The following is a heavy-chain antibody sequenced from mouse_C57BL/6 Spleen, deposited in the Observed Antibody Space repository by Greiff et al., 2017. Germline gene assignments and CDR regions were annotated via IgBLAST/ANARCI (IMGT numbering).Heavy chain of an antibody. V-gene: IGHV1-69*01. CDR1: GYTFTSYW. Sequence: QVQLKQPGAELVMPGASVKLSCKASGYTFTSYWMHWVKQRPGQGLEWIGEIDPSDSYTNYNQKFKGKSTLTVDKSSSTAYMQLSSLTSEDSAVYYCARRGSLLRSPFDYWGQGTTRTVSS. CDR2: IDPSDSYT. D-gene: IGHD1-1*01. CDR3: ARRGSLLRSPFDY. J-gene: IGHJ2*01.